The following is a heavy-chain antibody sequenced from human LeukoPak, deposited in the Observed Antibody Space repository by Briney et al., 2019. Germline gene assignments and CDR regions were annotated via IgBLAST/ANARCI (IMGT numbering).Heavy chain of an antibody. D-gene: IGHD2-2*01. CDR2: ISWNSGSI. CDR3: AKAGSSSSYYYYGMDV. V-gene: IGHV3-9*01. J-gene: IGHJ6*02. Sequence: GGSLRLSCAAPGFTFDDYAMHWVRQAPGKGLEWVSGISWNSGSIGYADSVEGRFTISRDNAKNSLYLQMNSLRAEDTALYYCAKAGSSSSYYYYGMDVWGQGTTVTVSS. CDR1: GFTFDDYA.